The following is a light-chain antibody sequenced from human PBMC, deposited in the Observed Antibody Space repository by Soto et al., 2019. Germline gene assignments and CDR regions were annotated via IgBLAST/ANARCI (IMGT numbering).Light chain of an antibody. CDR3: QSYDSSLSEGV. CDR2: GNS. J-gene: IGLJ2*01. V-gene: IGLV1-40*01. CDR1: SSNIGGNT. Sequence: QSVLTQAPSASGTPGQRVTISCSGSSSNIGGNTVNWYQQLPGTAPQLLIYGNSNRPSGVPDRFSGSKSGTSASLAITGLQAEDEADYYCQSYDSSLSEGVFGGGTKLTVL.